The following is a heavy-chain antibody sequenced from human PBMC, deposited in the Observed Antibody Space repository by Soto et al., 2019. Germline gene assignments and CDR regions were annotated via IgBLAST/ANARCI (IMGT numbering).Heavy chain of an antibody. CDR3: ARVIYGGWSTIKDYYYYAMDV. V-gene: IGHV3-48*02. CDR2: ISGGSSRI. Sequence: GSLRLSCAASGFSFSTYDMNWVRQAPGKGLEWVSYISGGSSRIFYADSVKGRFTISRDNAKNSLYLQMNSLRDEDTGVYYCARVIYGGWSTIKDYYYYAMDVWGQGTTVTVSS. J-gene: IGHJ6*02. CDR1: GFSFSTYD. D-gene: IGHD5-12*01.